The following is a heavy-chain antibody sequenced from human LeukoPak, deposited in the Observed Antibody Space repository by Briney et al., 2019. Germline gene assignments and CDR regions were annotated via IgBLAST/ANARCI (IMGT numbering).Heavy chain of an antibody. CDR3: ARDRGRQEYYYDSSGYYGRMIYTAFFDY. CDR2: TYYRSKWYN. CDR1: GDSVSSNSAA. Sequence: SQTLSLTCAISGDSVSSNSAAWNWIRQSPSRGLEWLGRTYYRSKWYNDYAVSVKSRITINPDTSKNQFSLQLNSVTPEDTAVYYCARDRGRQEYYYDSSGYYGRMIYTAFFDYWGQGTLVTVSS. D-gene: IGHD3-22*01. J-gene: IGHJ4*02. V-gene: IGHV6-1*01.